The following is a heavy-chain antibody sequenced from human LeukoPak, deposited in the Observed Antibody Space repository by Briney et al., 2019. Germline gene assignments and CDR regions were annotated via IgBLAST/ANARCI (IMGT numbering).Heavy chain of an antibody. V-gene: IGHV3-23*01. Sequence: HPGGSLRLSCAASGFTFSSYAMSWVRQAPGKGLEWVSAISGSGGSTYYADSVKGRFTISRDNSKNTLYLQMNSLRAEDTAVYYCAKASSGYYPRYYFDYWSQGTLVTVSS. D-gene: IGHD3-22*01. CDR3: AKASSGYYPRYYFDY. CDR2: ISGSGGST. CDR1: GFTFSSYA. J-gene: IGHJ4*02.